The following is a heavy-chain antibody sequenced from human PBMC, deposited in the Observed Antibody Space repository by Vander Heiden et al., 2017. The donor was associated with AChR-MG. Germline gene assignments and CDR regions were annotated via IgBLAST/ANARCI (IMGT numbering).Heavy chain of an antibody. CDR1: GSPFNEYA. CDR2: ISWNSGSI. J-gene: IGHJ4*02. CDR3: AKESGYSYGLLH. V-gene: IGHV3-9*01. Sequence: EVQLVESGGGLVQPGRSLRLSCAASGSPFNEYAMHWVRQAPGKGLEWVSGISWNSGSIGYADSVKGRFTISRDNAKNSLYLQMNSLRAEDTALYYCAKESGYSYGLLHWGQGTLVTVSS. D-gene: IGHD5-18*01.